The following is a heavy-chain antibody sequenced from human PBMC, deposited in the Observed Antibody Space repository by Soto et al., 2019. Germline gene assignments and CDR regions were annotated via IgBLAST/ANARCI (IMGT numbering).Heavy chain of an antibody. CDR1: GGTFSSYA. D-gene: IGHD1-20*01. V-gene: IGHV1-69*06. J-gene: IGHJ4*02. Sequence: GASVKVSCKASGGTFSSYAISWVRQAPGQGLEWMGGIIPIFGTANYAQKFQGRVTITADKSTSTAYMELSSLRSEDTAVYYCARVVPNWNDVYYFDYWGQGTLVTVS. CDR2: IIPIFGTA. CDR3: ARVVPNWNDVYYFDY.